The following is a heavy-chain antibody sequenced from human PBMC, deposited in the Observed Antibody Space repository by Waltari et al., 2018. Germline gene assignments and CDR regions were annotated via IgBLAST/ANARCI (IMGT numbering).Heavy chain of an antibody. CDR3: ARLGFASGLEGAWFDP. J-gene: IGHJ5*02. CDR2: IGASGTT. CDR1: GVSFSTNY. V-gene: IGHV4-4*07. Sequence: QVQLHESGPGLVKPSETLSLTCAVSGVSFSTNYWSWLRQPAGKGLEWLGRIGASGTTKYNHSLKSRVTVSVDTSRNELSLTLKSVTAADTAVYYCARLGFASGLEGAWFDPWGQGTPVTVSS. D-gene: IGHD3-10*01.